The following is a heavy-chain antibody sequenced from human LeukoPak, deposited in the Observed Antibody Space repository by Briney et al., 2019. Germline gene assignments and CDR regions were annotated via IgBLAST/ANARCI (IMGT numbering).Heavy chain of an antibody. CDR3: AREGHYDILTGYSPVEYYFYYMDV. D-gene: IGHD3-9*01. CDR2: ISSDGVEK. CDR1: GFSFSTYS. V-gene: IGHV3-30*04. Sequence: PGGSLRLSCVASGFSFSTYSMSWVRQTPGKGLEWVAAISSDGVEKHYADSVKGRFTISRDNSKSTLYLQMNSLRAEDTALYYCAREGHYDILTGYSPVEYYFYYMDVWGKGTTVTVSS. J-gene: IGHJ6*03.